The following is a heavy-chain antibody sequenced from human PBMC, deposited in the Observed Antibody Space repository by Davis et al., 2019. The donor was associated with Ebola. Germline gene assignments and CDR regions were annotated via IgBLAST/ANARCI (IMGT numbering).Heavy chain of an antibody. Sequence: MPSETLSLTCAVYGGSFSGYYWSWIRQPPGKGLEWIGEINYSGSTNYDPSLKSRVTISVDTSKSQFSLKVTSVTAADTAVYYCARNPWWRGTPFDYWGQGTLVTVSS. CDR1: GGSFSGYY. CDR3: ARNPWWRGTPFDY. V-gene: IGHV4-34*01. CDR2: INYSGST. D-gene: IGHD2-8*02. J-gene: IGHJ4*02.